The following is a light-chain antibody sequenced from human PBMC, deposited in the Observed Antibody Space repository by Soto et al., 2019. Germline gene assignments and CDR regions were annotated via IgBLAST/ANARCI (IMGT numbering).Light chain of an antibody. CDR2: VAY. CDR3: QQLDMWPIT. CDR1: QSFRVL. Sequence: ALTQSPVNLSLSPGETATLSSRASQSFRVLLAWYQQKPGQAPMLLIYVAYTRATGIPPRFSGSGSGTDCTLTIIILEPEDSAVYYCQQLDMWPITFGQGTRLEIK. V-gene: IGKV3-11*01. J-gene: IGKJ5*01.